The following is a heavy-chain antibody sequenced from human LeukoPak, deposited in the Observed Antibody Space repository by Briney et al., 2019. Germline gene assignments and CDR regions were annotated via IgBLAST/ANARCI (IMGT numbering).Heavy chain of an antibody. J-gene: IGHJ6*02. CDR1: GGTFSGYY. D-gene: IGHD3-16*01. CDR3: GGGLLRLTYGASYGLDV. CDR2: INHSRST. Sequence: PETLSLTCAGYGGTFSGYYWTWIRQPPGKGLEWVGGINHSRSTTYNPSLMSRGTISVDTTKNQFSLRLSSVPTADTAVYYCGGGLLRLTYGASYGLDVWGRGTTVTVSS. V-gene: IGHV4-34*01.